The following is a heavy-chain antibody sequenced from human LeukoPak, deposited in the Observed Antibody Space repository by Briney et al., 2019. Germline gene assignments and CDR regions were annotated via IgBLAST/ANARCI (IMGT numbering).Heavy chain of an antibody. CDR2: IYYSGST. J-gene: IGHJ4*02. V-gene: IGHV4-59*01. CDR1: GGSISSYY. D-gene: IGHD3-22*01. Sequence: PSETLSLTCTVSGGSISSYYRSWIRQPPGKGLEWIGYIYYSGSTNYNPSLKSRVTISVDTSKNQFSLKLSSVTAADTAVYYCARGRRYDSSGYYYPFDYWGQGTLVTVSS. CDR3: ARGRRYDSSGYYYPFDY.